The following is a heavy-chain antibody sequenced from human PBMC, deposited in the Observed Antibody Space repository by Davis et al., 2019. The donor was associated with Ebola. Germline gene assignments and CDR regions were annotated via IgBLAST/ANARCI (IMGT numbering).Heavy chain of an antibody. J-gene: IGHJ4*02. Sequence: GGSLRLSCAASGFTFSDYYMNWLRQAPGKGLEWVAYISTSSTFTKYADSVKGRFTISRDNSKNTLYLQMNSLRAEDTAVYYCAKTYSSSWYSSTARGDYWGQGTLVTVSS. V-gene: IGHV3-11*03. CDR1: GFTFSDYY. CDR3: AKTYSSSWYSSTARGDY. CDR2: ISTSSTFT. D-gene: IGHD6-13*01.